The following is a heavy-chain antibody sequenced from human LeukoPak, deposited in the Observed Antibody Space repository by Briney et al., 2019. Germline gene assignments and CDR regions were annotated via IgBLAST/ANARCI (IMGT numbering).Heavy chain of an antibody. J-gene: IGHJ6*02. V-gene: IGHV3-48*03. D-gene: IGHD3-10*01. Sequence: GGSLRLSCAASGFTFSSYEMNWVRQAPGKGLEGVSYISSSGSTIYYADSVKGRFTISRDNAKNSLYLQMNSLRAEDTAVYYCARVLLWFGEPTRGMDVWGQGTTVTVSS. CDR1: GFTFSSYE. CDR2: ISSSGSTI. CDR3: ARVLLWFGEPTRGMDV.